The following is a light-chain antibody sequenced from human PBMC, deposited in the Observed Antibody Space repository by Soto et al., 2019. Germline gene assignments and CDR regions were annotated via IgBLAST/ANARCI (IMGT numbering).Light chain of an antibody. CDR1: QSISRY. Sequence: DIQLTQSPSSLSASVGDRITITCRSSQSISRYLNWYQQIPGTAPKVLIFGANSLQSGVPSRFSGSGSGTELTHTTSSLQPEDFATSYCQQNYGTPGTFGQGTKVDVK. CDR2: GAN. J-gene: IGKJ1*01. V-gene: IGKV1-39*01. CDR3: QQNYGTPGT.